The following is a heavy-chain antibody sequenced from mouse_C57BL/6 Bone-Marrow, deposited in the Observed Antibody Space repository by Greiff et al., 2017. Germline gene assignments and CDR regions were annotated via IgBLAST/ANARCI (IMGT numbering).Heavy chain of an antibody. CDR2: IYPRSGNT. J-gene: IGHJ2*01. CDR1: GYTFTSYG. Sequence: VQLQESGAELARPGASVKLSCKASGYTFTSYGISWVKQRTGQGLEWIGEIYPRSGNTYYNEKFKGKATLTADKSSSTAYMELRSLTSEDSAVYFCAREGPYCSKDDWGQVTTLTVSS. V-gene: IGHV1-81*01. CDR3: AREGPYCSKDD. D-gene: IGHD2-5*01.